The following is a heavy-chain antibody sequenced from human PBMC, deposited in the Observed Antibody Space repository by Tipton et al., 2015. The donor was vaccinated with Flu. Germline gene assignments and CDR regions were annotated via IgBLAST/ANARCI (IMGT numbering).Heavy chain of an antibody. D-gene: IGHD2-2*01. CDR1: GFTFSSYE. CDR3: ATERSQLLSRGYY. Sequence: SLRLSCAASGFTFSSYEMNWVRQAPGKGLEWVSYISSSGSTIYYADSVKGRFTISRDNAKNSLYLQMNSLRAEDTAVYYCATERSQLLSRGYYWGQGTLVSVSS. J-gene: IGHJ4*02. CDR2: ISSSGSTI. V-gene: IGHV3-48*03.